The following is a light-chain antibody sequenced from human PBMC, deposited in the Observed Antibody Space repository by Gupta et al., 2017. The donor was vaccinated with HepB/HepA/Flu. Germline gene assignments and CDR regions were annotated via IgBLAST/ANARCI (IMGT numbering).Light chain of an antibody. CDR1: QSVSSN. J-gene: IGKJ3*01. CDR3: QQQNNSHPLFT. V-gene: IGKV3-15*01. CDR2: GAS. Sequence: ELVLTKSAATLSVSPGARATLSCRARQSVSSNLASYQQKPGQAHTLLIYGASTSTTGSRATFSGSGGGTEVNITISSSLSDDDDVYYCQQQNNSHPLFTFGPGTKVDIK.